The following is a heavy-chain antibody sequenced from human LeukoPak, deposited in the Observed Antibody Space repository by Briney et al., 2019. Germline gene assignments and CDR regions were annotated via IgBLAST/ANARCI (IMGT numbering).Heavy chain of an antibody. CDR1: GGSFSGYY. D-gene: IGHD3-10*01. V-gene: IGHV4-34*01. CDR3: ARGYASGSYYLH. J-gene: IGHJ4*02. Sequence: SEALSLTCTVYGGSFSGYYWTWIRQPPGKGLEWVAEINHSGTTTYYPSLQSRVTVSLDTSKTQFSLKMNSVTAADTAVYFCARGYASGSYYLHWGQGTLVTVSS. CDR2: INHSGTT.